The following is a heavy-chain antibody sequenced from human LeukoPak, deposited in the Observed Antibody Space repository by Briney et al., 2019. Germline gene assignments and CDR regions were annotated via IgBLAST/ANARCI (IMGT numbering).Heavy chain of an antibody. CDR3: ARGGTTRYYYYGMDV. J-gene: IGHJ6*02. V-gene: IGHV4-59*08. D-gene: IGHD1-1*01. CDR1: GGSISSYY. CDR2: IYYSGST. Sequence: SETLSLTCTVSGGSISSYYWSWIRQPPGKGLEWIGYIYYSGSTNYNPSLKSRVTISVDTSKNQFSPKLSSVTAADTAVYYCARGGTTRYYYYGMDVWGQGTTVTVSS.